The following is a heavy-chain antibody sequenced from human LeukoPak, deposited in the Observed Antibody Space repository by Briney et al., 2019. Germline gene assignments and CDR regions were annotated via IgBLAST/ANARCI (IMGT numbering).Heavy chain of an antibody. V-gene: IGHV3-23*01. CDR1: GFTFNSCA. CDR2: ISGSSMTT. D-gene: IGHD1-26*01. CDR3: AKGKLLMNVGDNWLDP. Sequence: GGSLRLSCAASGFTFNSCAMSWVRQAPGKGPEWVSGISGSSMTTYYADSVKGRFTISRDNSKNTLYLQMNSLRAEDTAVYYCAKGKLLMNVGDNWLDPWGQGTLVTVSS. J-gene: IGHJ5*02.